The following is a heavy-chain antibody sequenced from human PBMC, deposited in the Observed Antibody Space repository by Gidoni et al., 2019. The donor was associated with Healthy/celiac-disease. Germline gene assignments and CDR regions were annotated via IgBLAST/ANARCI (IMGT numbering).Heavy chain of an antibody. J-gene: IGHJ6*03. V-gene: IGHV4-34*01. CDR3: ARSRHYYYYYMDV. CDR1: GGSFSGYY. CDR2: INHSGST. Sequence: QVQLQQWCAGLLKPSETLSLPCAVYGGSFSGYYWSWIRQPPGKGLEWIGEINHSGSTNYNPSLKSRVTISVDTSKNQFSLKLSSVTAADTAVYYCARSRHYYYYYMDVWGKGTTVTVSS.